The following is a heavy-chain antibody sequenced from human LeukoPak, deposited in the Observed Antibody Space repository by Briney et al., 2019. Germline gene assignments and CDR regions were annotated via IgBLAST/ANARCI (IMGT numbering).Heavy chain of an antibody. Sequence: KSSETLSLTCAVYGGSFSGYYWSWIRQPPGKGLEWIGEINHSGSTNYNPSLKSRVSISVDTSKNQFSLKLSSVTAADTAVYYCARGLYSYGYEDYWGQGTLVTVSS. D-gene: IGHD5-18*01. CDR1: GGSFSGYY. V-gene: IGHV4-34*01. CDR2: INHSGST. CDR3: ARGLYSYGYEDY. J-gene: IGHJ4*02.